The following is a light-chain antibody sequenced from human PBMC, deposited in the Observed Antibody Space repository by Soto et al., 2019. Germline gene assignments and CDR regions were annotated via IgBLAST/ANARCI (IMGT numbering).Light chain of an antibody. CDR1: QSVSSSY. Sequence: EIVLTQSPGTLCLSPGERATLSCRASQSVSSSYLAWYQQKPGQAPRLLIYGASSRATGIPDRFSGSGSGTDFTLTISRLEPEDFAVYYCQQYGSSPRGTFGQGTKVDI. CDR2: GAS. V-gene: IGKV3-20*01. CDR3: QQYGSSPRGT. J-gene: IGKJ1*01.